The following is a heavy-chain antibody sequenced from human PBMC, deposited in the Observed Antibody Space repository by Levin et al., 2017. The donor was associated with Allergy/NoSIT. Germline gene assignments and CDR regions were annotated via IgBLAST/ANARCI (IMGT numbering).Heavy chain of an antibody. V-gene: IGHV3-30*04. CDR1: GFIFSIYA. J-gene: IGHJ4*02. CDR3: ARSSDYGSGSYRFRALDS. Sequence: GESLKISCAASGFIFSIYAMHWVRQAPGKGLEWVAFISYDGRSKYYADSVKGRFTLSRDNSQNAVDLQMNSLRDEDTAVYYCARSSDYGSGSYRFRALDSWGQGALVTVSS. CDR2: ISYDGRSK. D-gene: IGHD3-16*02.